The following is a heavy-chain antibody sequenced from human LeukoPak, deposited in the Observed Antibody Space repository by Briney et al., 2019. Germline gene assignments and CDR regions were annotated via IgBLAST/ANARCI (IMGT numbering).Heavy chain of an antibody. CDR1: GYTFSGHY. Sequence: ASVKVSRKASGYTFSGHYMHWVRQAPGQGLEWMGWIKPSSGATNYAQKFRGRVTMTRDTSNRTSYMELSRSKSDDTALYYCASCYYDSSGYYYFDYWGQGTLVTVSS. CDR3: ASCYYDSSGYYYFDY. CDR2: IKPSSGAT. D-gene: IGHD3-22*01. J-gene: IGHJ4*02. V-gene: IGHV1-2*02.